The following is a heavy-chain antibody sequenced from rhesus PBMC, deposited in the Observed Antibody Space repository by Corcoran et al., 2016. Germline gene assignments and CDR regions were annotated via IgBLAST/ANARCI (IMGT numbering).Heavy chain of an antibody. J-gene: IGHJ5-1*01. V-gene: IGHV4-65*01. Sequence: QVQLQESGPGLVKPSETLSLTCAVFGDSISGDKWWSWIRQLPGKGLEWSGYINGNTVSTPYTPALGSRVPLSTDTSKSQFSLILSSRSAAGTAVYFCARHTPGGGGRTVRFDVWGPGILVTVSS. CDR3: ARHTPGGGGRTVRFDV. CDR1: GDSISGDKW. D-gene: IGHD1-14*01. CDR2: INGNTVST.